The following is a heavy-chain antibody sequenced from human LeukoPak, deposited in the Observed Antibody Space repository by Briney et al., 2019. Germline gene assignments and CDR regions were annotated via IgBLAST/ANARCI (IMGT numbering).Heavy chain of an antibody. J-gene: IGHJ3*02. CDR2: IYYSGST. D-gene: IGHD6-6*01. Sequence: SETLSLTCTVSGGSISSGDYYWSWIRQPPGKGLEWIRYIYYSGSTYYNPSLKSRVTISVDTSKNQFSLKLSSVTAADTAVYYCARDPKDSSSSSAFDIWGQGTMVTVSS. V-gene: IGHV4-30-4*01. CDR1: GGSISSGDYY. CDR3: ARDPKDSSSSSAFDI.